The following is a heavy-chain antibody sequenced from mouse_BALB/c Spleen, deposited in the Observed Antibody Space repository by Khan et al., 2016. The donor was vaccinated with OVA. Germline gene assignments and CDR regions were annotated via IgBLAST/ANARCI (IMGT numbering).Heavy chain of an antibody. CDR3: ARRGLRWDFDY. Sequence: VRLQQSGAELAKPGASVKMSCKASGYTFINYWILWVKQRPGQGLEWIGYINPSTGYTEYNQNFKDKATLTADKSSSTAYMQLSSLTSEDSVVYYCARRGLRWDFDYWGQGTTLTVSS. CDR2: INPSTGYT. D-gene: IGHD1-1*01. CDR1: GYTFINYW. J-gene: IGHJ2*01. V-gene: IGHV1-7*01.